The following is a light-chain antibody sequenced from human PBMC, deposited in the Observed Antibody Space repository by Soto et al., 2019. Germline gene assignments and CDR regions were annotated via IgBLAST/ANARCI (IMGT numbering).Light chain of an antibody. J-gene: IGLJ2*01. CDR3: SSYTAASTLDVV. Sequence: QSVLAQPASVFGSPGRSITISCTGTSSDGNSVSWYQQHPGKAPKLIIYEFTRRPSGFSNRFSGSKSDYTASLTISGLQTDDEADYYCSSYTAASTLDVVFGGGT. V-gene: IGLV2-14*01. CDR2: EFT. CDR1: SSDGNS.